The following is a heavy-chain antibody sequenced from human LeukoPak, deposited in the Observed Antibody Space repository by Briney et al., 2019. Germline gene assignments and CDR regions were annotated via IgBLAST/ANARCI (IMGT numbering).Heavy chain of an antibody. Sequence: SGTLSLTCAVSGGSISSSNWWSWIRQPPGKGLEWIGEIYHSGSTNYNPSLKSRVTISVDKSKTQFSLKLSSVTAADTAVYYCARDFRGGYDFWSGYYTPYYFDYWGQGTLVTVSP. CDR3: ARDFRGGYDFWSGYYTPYYFDY. V-gene: IGHV4-4*02. CDR1: GGSISSSNW. J-gene: IGHJ4*02. D-gene: IGHD3-3*01. CDR2: IYHSGST.